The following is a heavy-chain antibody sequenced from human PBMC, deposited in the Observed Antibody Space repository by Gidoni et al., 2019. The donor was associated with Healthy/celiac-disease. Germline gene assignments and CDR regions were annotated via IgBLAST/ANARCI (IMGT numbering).Heavy chain of an antibody. Sequence: QVQLVQSGAEVKKPGSSVKVSCKASGGTFSSYAISWVRQAPGQGLEWMGGIIPIFGTANYAQKFQGRVTITADESTSTAYMELSSLRSEDTAVYYCARGEYGAMAYAPFYYYGMDVWGQGTTVTVSS. V-gene: IGHV1-69*01. J-gene: IGHJ6*02. CDR1: GGTFSSYA. CDR2: IIPIFGTA. CDR3: ARGEYGAMAYAPFYYYGMDV. D-gene: IGHD5-18*01.